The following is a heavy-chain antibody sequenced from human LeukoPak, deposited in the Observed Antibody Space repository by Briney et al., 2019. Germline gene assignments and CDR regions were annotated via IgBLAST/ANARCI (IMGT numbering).Heavy chain of an antibody. Sequence: GASVKVSCKASGYTFTGYYLHWVRQAPGQGLEWMGRINPNSGGANYAQKSQGRVTMTRDTSTSIAYMEVSRLRSDDTAVYFCARDAYSSTTFDYWGQGTLVTVSS. J-gene: IGHJ4*02. V-gene: IGHV1-2*06. CDR3: ARDAYSSTTFDY. CDR1: GYTFTGYY. D-gene: IGHD6-13*01. CDR2: INPNSGGA.